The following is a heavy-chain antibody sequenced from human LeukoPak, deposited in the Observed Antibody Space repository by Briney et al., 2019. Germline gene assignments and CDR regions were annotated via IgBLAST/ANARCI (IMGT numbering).Heavy chain of an antibody. D-gene: IGHD3-10*01. CDR3: ARHYGSGMDYFDP. Sequence: SETLSLTCTVSGGSISSTSYYWGWIRQPPGEGLEWIASIYYSGSTYYNPSLKSRVTISVDTSKNQFSLKLTSVTAADTAVYYCARHYGSGMDYFDPWGQGTLVTVSS. CDR2: IYYSGST. J-gene: IGHJ5*02. CDR1: GGSISSTSYY. V-gene: IGHV4-39*01.